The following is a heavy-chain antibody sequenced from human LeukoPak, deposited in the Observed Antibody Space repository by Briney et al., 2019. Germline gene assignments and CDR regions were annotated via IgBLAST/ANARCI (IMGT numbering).Heavy chain of an antibody. Sequence: GASVKVSCKASGGIFSSYGIGWVRQDRGQGLEWVGGIIPLFGTADYAQKFQGRATITADESTSTAYMELRSLRSEDTAVYYCARGFWSGYLHNYYMDVWGKGTTVIVSS. CDR2: IIPLFGTA. V-gene: IGHV1-69*13. CDR3: ARGFWSGYLHNYYMDV. CDR1: GGIFSSYG. D-gene: IGHD3-3*01. J-gene: IGHJ6*03.